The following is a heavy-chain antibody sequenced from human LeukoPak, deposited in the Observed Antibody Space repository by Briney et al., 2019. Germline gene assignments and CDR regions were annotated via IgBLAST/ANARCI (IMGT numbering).Heavy chain of an antibody. Sequence: ASVKVSCKASGYSFSDYYLNWVRQAPGQGLEWMGWINPHSGVTKYAQKFQGRVTMTRDTSISTVYMELSRLGSDDTAVYYCARDLRDSSGYYLFSYWGQGTLVTVSS. V-gene: IGHV1-2*02. CDR1: GYSFSDYY. CDR2: INPHSGVT. J-gene: IGHJ4*02. CDR3: ARDLRDSSGYYLFSY. D-gene: IGHD3-22*01.